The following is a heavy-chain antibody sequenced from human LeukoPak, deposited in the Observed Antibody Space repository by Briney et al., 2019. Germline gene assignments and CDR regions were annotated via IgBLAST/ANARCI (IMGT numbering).Heavy chain of an antibody. CDR2: ISSSGSTI. J-gene: IGHJ2*01. CDR3: ARATALGYGDYYFDL. CDR1: GFTFSDYY. D-gene: IGHD4-17*01. V-gene: IGHV3-11*01. Sequence: GGSLRLSCAASGFTFSDYYMSWIRQAPGKGLEWVSYISSSGSTIYYADSVKGRFTISRDNAKNSLYLQMNSLRAEDTAVYYCARATALGYGDYYFDLWGRGTLVTVSS.